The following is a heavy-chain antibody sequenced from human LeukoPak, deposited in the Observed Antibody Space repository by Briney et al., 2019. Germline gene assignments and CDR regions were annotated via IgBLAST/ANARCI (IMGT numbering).Heavy chain of an antibody. Sequence: ASVKVSCKASGYTFTGYYMHWVRQAPGQGLEWMGRINPNSGGTNYAQKFQGRVTMTRDTSISTAYMELSRLRSDDTAVYYCARVPSQWLVQYYSDYWGQGTLVTVS. J-gene: IGHJ4*02. D-gene: IGHD6-19*01. V-gene: IGHV1-2*06. CDR1: GYTFTGYY. CDR3: ARVPSQWLVQYYSDY. CDR2: INPNSGGT.